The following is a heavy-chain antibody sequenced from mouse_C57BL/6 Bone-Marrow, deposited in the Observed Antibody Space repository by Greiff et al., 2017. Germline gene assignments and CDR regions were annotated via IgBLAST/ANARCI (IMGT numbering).Heavy chain of an antibody. CDR1: GFNIKDYY. J-gene: IGHJ1*03. D-gene: IGHD1-1*01. V-gene: IGHV14-1*01. CDR3: TTGYYYGSSFRWYFDV. CDR2: IDPEDGDT. Sequence: VQLQQSGAELVRPGASVKLSCTASGFNIKDYYLHWVKQRPEQGLEWIGRIDPEDGDTEYAPKLQGKATMTADTSSNTADLQLSSRTSEDTAVYYCTTGYYYGSSFRWYFDVWGTGTTVTVSS.